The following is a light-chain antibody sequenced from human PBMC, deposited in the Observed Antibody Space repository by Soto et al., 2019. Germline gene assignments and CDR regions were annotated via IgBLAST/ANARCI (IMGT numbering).Light chain of an antibody. Sequence: EIVLTQSPDTLSLSPGERATLSCRASQSVTNNYLAWYQQRPGQAPRLLIYGASTRATGIPDRFTGSGSGTDFILTITRLEPEDFALYYCQQYGTSPLTWTFGQGTKMEVK. CDR2: GAS. CDR3: QQYGTSPLTWT. CDR1: QSVTNNY. J-gene: IGKJ1*01. V-gene: IGKV3-20*01.